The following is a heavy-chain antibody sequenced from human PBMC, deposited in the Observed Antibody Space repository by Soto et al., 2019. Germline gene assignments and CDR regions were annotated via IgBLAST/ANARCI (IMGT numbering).Heavy chain of an antibody. D-gene: IGHD2-2*01. CDR3: AREVIVPAAADAFDI. Sequence: QVQLQESGPGLVKPSQTLSLTCTVSGGSISSSNYSWSWVRQHPEKGLEWIGYIHYRGSTYYNPSLESRVTISVDTSNNQFSLNLYSVTAADTAVYYCAREVIVPAAADAFDIWGQGTMVTVSS. J-gene: IGHJ3*02. CDR1: GGSISSSNYS. CDR2: IHYRGST. V-gene: IGHV4-31*03.